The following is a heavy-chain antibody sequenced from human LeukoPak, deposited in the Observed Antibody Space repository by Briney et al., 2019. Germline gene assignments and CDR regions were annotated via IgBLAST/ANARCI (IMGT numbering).Heavy chain of an antibody. J-gene: IGHJ4*02. V-gene: IGHV4-34*01. CDR2: IFHTGST. Sequence: SETLSLTCAVSGGSFTVYYWSWIRQSPGQGLEWIGEIFHTGSTIYNPSLESRVTISVDTSKSQFSLNLNSVTAADTAVYYCVGGHDHIWGMSDYWGQGTLVTVSS. D-gene: IGHD3-16*01. CDR1: GGSFTVYY. CDR3: VGGHDHIWGMSDY.